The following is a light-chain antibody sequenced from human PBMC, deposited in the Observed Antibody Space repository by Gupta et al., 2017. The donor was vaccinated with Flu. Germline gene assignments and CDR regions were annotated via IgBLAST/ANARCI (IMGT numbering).Light chain of an antibody. CDR3: CSYAGNRIYV. V-gene: IGLV2-23*01. Sequence: SALTQPASVSESPGQSITISCTGTSSDVGNYNLVSWYQQHPGRAPKLIIYEGAKRPSGVSNRFSGSKSGNTASLTISGLQAEDEADYYCCSYAGNRIYVFGTGTKVTVL. J-gene: IGLJ1*01. CDR1: SSDVGNYNL. CDR2: EGA.